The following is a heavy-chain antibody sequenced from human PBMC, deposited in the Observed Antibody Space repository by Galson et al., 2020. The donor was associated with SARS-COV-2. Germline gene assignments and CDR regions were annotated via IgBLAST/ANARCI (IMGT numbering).Heavy chain of an antibody. V-gene: IGHV4-30-4*01. CDR3: ARDRYDSLIDRRRYFEF. CDR2: IYYSGST. CDR1: GPSVISGDYY. J-gene: IGHJ4*02. Sequence: ASETLSLTCTVSGPSVISGDYYWSWIRQPPGRALEYIGYIYYSGSTYYNPSLKSRVSMSIDTSKNQFSLKLTSVTAADTAVYYCARDRYDSLIDRRRYFEFWGQGALVTVSS. D-gene: IGHD1-1*01.